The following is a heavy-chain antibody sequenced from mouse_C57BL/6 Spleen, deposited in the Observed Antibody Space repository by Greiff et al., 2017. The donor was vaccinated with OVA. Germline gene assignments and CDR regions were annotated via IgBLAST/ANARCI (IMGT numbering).Heavy chain of an antibody. CDR1: GFSFTSYG. V-gene: IGHV2-3*01. CDR3: AKSDGYRFAY. CDR2: IWGDGST. J-gene: IGHJ3*01. D-gene: IGHD2-3*01. Sequence: QVQLQQSGPGLVAPSQRLSITCTVSGFSFTSYGVSWVRQPPGQGLEWLGVIWGDGSTNYHSALISSLSISQDNSKSQVFLKLNSLQTDDTATYYCAKSDGYRFAYWGQGTLVTVSA.